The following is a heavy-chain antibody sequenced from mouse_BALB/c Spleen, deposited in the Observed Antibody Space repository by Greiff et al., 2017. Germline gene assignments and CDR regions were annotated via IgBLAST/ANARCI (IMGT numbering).Heavy chain of an antibody. D-gene: IGHD2-4*01. CDR1: GYTFTSYW. CDR3: ARNDYDPLFAY. Sequence: QVQLQQSGAELAKPGASVKMSCKASGYTFTSYWMHWVKQRPGQGLEWIGYINPSTGYTEYNQKFKDKATLTADKSSSTAYMQLSSLTSEDSAVYYCARNDYDPLFAYWGQGTLVTVSA. CDR2: INPSTGYT. V-gene: IGHV1-7*01. J-gene: IGHJ3*01.